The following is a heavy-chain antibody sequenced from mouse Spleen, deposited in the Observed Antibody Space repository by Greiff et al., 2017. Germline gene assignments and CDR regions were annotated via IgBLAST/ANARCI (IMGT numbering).Heavy chain of an antibody. V-gene: IGHV5-16*01. Sequence: DVQLVESEGGLVQPGSSMKLSCTASGFTFSDYYMAWVRQVPEKGLEWVANINYDGSSTYYLDSLKSRFIISRDNAKNILYLQMSSLKSEDTATYYCARGYYDYDWYFDVWGTGTTVTVSS. CDR1: GFTFSDYY. CDR2: INYDGSST. J-gene: IGHJ1*03. CDR3: ARGYYDYDWYFDV. D-gene: IGHD2-4*01.